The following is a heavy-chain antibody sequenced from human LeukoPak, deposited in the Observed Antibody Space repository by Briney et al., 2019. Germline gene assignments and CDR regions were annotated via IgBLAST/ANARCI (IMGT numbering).Heavy chain of an antibody. D-gene: IGHD3-9*01. CDR1: GGSISSHY. CDR3: ARHDYDILTGYYRGGDYYYYGMDV. Sequence: SETLSLTCTVSGGSISSHYWSWIRQPPGKGLEWIGYIYYNGSTNYNPSLKSRVTISVDTSKNHFSLKLSSVTAADTAVYYCARHDYDILTGYYRGGDYYYYGMDVWGQGTTVTVSS. CDR2: IYYNGST. J-gene: IGHJ6*02. V-gene: IGHV4-59*11.